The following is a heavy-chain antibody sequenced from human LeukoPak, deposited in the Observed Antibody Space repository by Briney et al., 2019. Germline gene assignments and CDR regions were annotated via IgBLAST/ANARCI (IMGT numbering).Heavy chain of an antibody. V-gene: IGHV3-7*01. Sequence: GGSLRLSCAASGFTFSSYWMSWVRQAPGKGLEWVANIKQDGNEKYYVDYVKGRFTISRDNSKNTLYLQMNSLRAEDTAVYYCARDYDFWSGPGMDVWGQGTTVTVSS. CDR1: GFTFSSYW. J-gene: IGHJ6*02. CDR2: IKQDGNEK. D-gene: IGHD3-3*01. CDR3: ARDYDFWSGPGMDV.